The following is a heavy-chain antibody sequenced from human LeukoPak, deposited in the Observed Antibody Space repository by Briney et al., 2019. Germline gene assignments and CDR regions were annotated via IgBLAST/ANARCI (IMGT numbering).Heavy chain of an antibody. CDR1: GYTFTSYY. J-gene: IGHJ6*03. D-gene: IGHD6-6*01. V-gene: IGHV1-46*01. Sequence: ASVKVSCKASGYTFTSYYMHWVRQAPGQGLEWMGIINPSGGSTSYAQKFQGRVTMTRDMSTSTVYMELSSLRSEDTAVYYCARVSGAARPYYYYYMDVWGKGTTVTVSS. CDR3: ARVSGAARPYYYYYMDV. CDR2: INPSGGST.